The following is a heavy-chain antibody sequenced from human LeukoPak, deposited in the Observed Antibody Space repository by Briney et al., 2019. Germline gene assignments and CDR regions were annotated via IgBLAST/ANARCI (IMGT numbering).Heavy chain of an antibody. V-gene: IGHV4-4*07. Sequence: SETLSLTCTVSGGSISSYYWSWIRQPAGKGLEWIGRIYTSGSTNYNPSLKSRVTMSVDTSKNQFSLKLSSVTAADTAVYYCAGGRYYYGSGSQYNWFDPWGQGTLVTVSS. D-gene: IGHD3-10*01. CDR2: IYTSGST. CDR1: GGSISSYY. J-gene: IGHJ5*02. CDR3: AGGRYYYGSGSQYNWFDP.